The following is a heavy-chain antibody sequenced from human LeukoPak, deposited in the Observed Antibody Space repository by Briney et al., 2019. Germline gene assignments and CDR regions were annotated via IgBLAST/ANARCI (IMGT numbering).Heavy chain of an antibody. CDR3: ARKGYSGYEKRWFDP. V-gene: IGHV4-39*01. Sequence: SETLSLTCTVSGDSISSSSYYWGWIRQPPGRGLEWIGSIFYSGSTYYNLSLKSRFTISVDTSKNQFSLKLSSVTAADTAVYYCARKGYSGYEKRWFDPWGQGTLVTVSS. J-gene: IGHJ5*02. CDR1: GDSISSSSYY. D-gene: IGHD5-12*01. CDR2: IFYSGST.